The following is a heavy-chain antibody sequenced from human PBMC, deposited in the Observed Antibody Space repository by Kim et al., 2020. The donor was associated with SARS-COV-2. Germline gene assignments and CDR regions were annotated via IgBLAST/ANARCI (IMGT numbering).Heavy chain of an antibody. CDR2: ISPNLGIE. J-gene: IGHJ5*02. CDR3: ARERRISWFDP. D-gene: IGHD2-15*01. CDR1: GGTFNSYA. V-gene: IGHV1-69*04. Sequence: SVKVSCKASGGTFNSYAITWVRQAPGQGLEWMGRISPNLGIEKYAQKFRDRVTITADTSTSTASMEVTSLRFEDTAVYFCARERRISWFDPWGQGTLV.